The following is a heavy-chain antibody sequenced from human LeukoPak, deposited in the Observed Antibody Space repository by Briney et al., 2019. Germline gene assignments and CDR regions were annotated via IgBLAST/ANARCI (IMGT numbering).Heavy chain of an antibody. CDR3: AKTVFRYCSSTSCYGDAFDI. J-gene: IGHJ3*02. D-gene: IGHD2-2*01. V-gene: IGHV3-9*01. CDR1: GFTFDDYA. Sequence: GGSLRLSCAASGFTFDDYAMHWVRQAPGKGLEWVSGISWNSGSIGYADSVKGRFTISRDNAKNSLYLQMNSLRAEDTALYYCAKTVFRYCSSTSCYGDAFDIWGQGTMVTVPS. CDR2: ISWNSGSI.